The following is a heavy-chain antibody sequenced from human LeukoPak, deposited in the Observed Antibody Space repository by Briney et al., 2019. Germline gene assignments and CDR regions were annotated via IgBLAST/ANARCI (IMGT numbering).Heavy chain of an antibody. CDR3: ARDSSSDYYDILAGYYRPGNHDAFDI. CDR1: GFTFSSYS. V-gene: IGHV3-74*01. CDR2: INSEGSST. D-gene: IGHD3-9*01. J-gene: IGHJ3*02. Sequence: GGSLRLSCAASGFTFSSYSMNWVRQAPGKGLVWVSRINSEGSSTSYADSVKGRFTISRDNAKNTLYLQMNSLRAEDTAVYYCARDSSSDYYDILAGYYRPGNHDAFDIWGQGTMVTVSS.